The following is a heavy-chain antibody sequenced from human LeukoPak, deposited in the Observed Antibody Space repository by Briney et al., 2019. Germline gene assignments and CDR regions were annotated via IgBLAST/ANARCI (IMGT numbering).Heavy chain of an antibody. CDR1: GYSFTSYW. V-gene: IGHV5-51*01. CDR3: ARFIVVAPGFDAFDI. J-gene: IGHJ3*02. CDR2: IYPGDSDT. Sequence: GESLKISCKGSGYSFTSYWIGWVRQMPGKVLEWMGIIYPGDSDTRYSPSFQGQVTISADKSISTAYLQWSSLKASDTAMYYCARFIVVAPGFDAFDIWGQGTMVTVSS. D-gene: IGHD3-22*01.